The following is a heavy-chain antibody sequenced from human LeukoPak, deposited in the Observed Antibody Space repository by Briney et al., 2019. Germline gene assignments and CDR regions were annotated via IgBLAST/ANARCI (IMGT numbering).Heavy chain of an antibody. CDR1: GFSFSSYA. D-gene: IGHD2-2*01. CDR2: MSSSDDGR. CDR3: AKAPLPAADYWYFDL. V-gene: IGHV3-23*01. J-gene: IGHJ2*01. Sequence: PGGSLRLSCATSGFSFSSYAMSWVRQAPGKGLEWVSAMSSSDDGRYYAASVRGRFTISRDTSRSTLYLQMNSLRAEDTAVYYCAKAPLPAADYWYFDLWGRGTLVTVSS.